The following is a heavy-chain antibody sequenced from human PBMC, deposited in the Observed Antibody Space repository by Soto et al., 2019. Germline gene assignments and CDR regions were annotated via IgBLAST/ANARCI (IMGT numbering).Heavy chain of an antibody. CDR3: ALRSMAVVPEY. D-gene: IGHD3-22*01. Sequence: QVQLQESGPGPVKPSETLSLTCAVSGDSISSYYCMWIRQPPGKGLESIGYLYYGRSANYNPSLMCRVTLSVDTSTNQCSLTLSSMTAADTAVYYCALRSMAVVPEYWGQGTLVTVSS. V-gene: IGHV4-59*01. CDR1: GDSISSYY. J-gene: IGHJ4*02. CDR2: LYYGRSA.